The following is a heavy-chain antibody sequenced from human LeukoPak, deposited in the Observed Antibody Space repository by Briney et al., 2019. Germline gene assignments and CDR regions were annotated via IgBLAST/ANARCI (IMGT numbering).Heavy chain of an antibody. Sequence: PGGSLRLSCAASGFTFNSYWMSWVRQAPGKGLDWVALIWDDGNNKYYADSVKGRFTISRDNSKNTLYLQMNSLRAEDTAVYYCARDNGEWRLNWFDHWGQGTLVTVSS. D-gene: IGHD2-8*01. CDR2: IWDDGNNK. CDR1: GFTFNSYW. J-gene: IGHJ5*02. V-gene: IGHV3-33*08. CDR3: ARDNGEWRLNWFDH.